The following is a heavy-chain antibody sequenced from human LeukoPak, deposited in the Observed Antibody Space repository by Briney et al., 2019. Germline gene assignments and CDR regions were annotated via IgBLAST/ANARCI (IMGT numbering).Heavy chain of an antibody. V-gene: IGHV3-23*01. D-gene: IGHD3-10*01. CDR2: LWGNNKNI. Sequence: GGSLRLSCAASGFTFSTHTMSWVRQAPGKGLEWVSALWGNNKNIYYADSVKGRFTISRDNSGNMVYLQMNSLRAEDTAVYYCARDGGSGSYYIDYWGQGTLVTVSS. J-gene: IGHJ4*02. CDR3: ARDGGSGSYYIDY. CDR1: GFTFSTHT.